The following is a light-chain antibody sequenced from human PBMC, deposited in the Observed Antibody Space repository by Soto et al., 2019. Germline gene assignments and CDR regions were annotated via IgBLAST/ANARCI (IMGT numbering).Light chain of an antibody. CDR3: LQRYNWPWT. J-gene: IGKJ1*01. V-gene: IGKV3-11*01. CDR2: DVF. Sequence: EIVLAQSPATLSLSPGERATLSCTASQSVSGYLAWYQQKPGQAPRLLVYDVFNRATGIPARFSGSGSGTDFTLTISSLEPEDFAVYYCLQRYNWPWTFGQGTKVEIK. CDR1: QSVSGY.